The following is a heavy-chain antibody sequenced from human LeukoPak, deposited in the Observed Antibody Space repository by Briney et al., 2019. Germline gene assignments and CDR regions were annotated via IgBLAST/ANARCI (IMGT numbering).Heavy chain of an antibody. CDR3: ATDVYSSGWYSRKFDY. D-gene: IGHD6-19*01. J-gene: IGHJ4*02. CDR1: GYTLTELS. CDR2: FDPEDGET. Sequence: EASAKVSCKVSGYTLTELSMHWVRQAPGKGLEWMGGFDPEDGETIYAQKFQGRVTMTEDTSTDTAYMELSSLEDMAVYYCATDVYSSGWYSRKFDYWGQGTLVTVSS. V-gene: IGHV1-24*01.